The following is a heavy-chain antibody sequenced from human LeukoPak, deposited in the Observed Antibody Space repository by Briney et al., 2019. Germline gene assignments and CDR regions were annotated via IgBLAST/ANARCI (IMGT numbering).Heavy chain of an antibody. J-gene: IGHJ4*02. V-gene: IGHV3-23*01. D-gene: IGHD1-26*01. Sequence: GGSLRLSCAVSGFTFSNYAMSWVRQAPGKGLEWVSVISDSGGYSFYADSVKGRFTTSRDNSKNTVFLQMNSLRAEDTAVYYCAKDRPPGGSPLMDYWGQGTLVTVSS. CDR3: AKDRPPGGSPLMDY. CDR2: ISDSGGYS. CDR1: GFTFSNYA.